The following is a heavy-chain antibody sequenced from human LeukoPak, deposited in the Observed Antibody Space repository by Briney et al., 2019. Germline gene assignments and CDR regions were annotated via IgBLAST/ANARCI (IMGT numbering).Heavy chain of an antibody. Sequence: GESLRLSCAASGFTFSSYAMSWVRQAPGKGLEWVSGISGSGGTTYYADSVKGRFTISRGNSKNTYLQMNSLRAEDTAAYYCAKDSRSTLPRGRLDYWGQGTLVTVSS. J-gene: IGHJ4*02. D-gene: IGHD2-21*02. V-gene: IGHV3-23*01. CDR1: GFTFSSYA. CDR3: AKDSRSTLPRGRLDY. CDR2: ISGSGGTT.